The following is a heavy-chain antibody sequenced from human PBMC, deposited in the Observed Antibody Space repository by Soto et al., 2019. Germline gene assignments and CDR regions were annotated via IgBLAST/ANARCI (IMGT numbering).Heavy chain of an antibody. D-gene: IGHD3-9*01. CDR3: ARLPYDILTGYSYYYYYGMDV. CDR2: IYYSGST. Sequence: PSETLSLTCTVSGGSISSSSYYWGWIRQPPGKGLEWIGSIYYSGSTYYNPSLKSRVTISVDTSKNQFSLKLSSVTAADTAVYYCARLPYDILTGYSYYYYYGMDVWGQGTTVTVSS. V-gene: IGHV4-39*01. J-gene: IGHJ6*02. CDR1: GGSISSSSYY.